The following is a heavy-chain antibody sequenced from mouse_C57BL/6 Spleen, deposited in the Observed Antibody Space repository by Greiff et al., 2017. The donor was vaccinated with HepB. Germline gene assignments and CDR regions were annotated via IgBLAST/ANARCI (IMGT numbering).Heavy chain of an antibody. D-gene: IGHD1-1*01. CDR3: ARSGSSYYAMDY. CDR2: ISSGSSTI. CDR1: GFTFSDYG. J-gene: IGHJ4*01. V-gene: IGHV5-17*01. Sequence: EVQLKESGGGLVKPGGSLKLSCAASGFTFSDYGMHWVRQAPEKGLEWVAYISSGSSTIYYADTVKGRFTISRDNAKNTLFLQMTSLRSEDTAMYYCARSGSSYYAMDYWGQGTSVTVSS.